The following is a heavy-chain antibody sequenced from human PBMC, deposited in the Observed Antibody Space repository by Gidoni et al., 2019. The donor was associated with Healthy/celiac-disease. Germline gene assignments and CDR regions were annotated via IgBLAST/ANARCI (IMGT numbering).Heavy chain of an antibody. CDR1: GFTFSSYS. Sequence: EVQLVESGGGLVKPGGSLRLSCAASGFTFSSYSMNWVRQAPGKGLEWVSSISSSSSYIYYADSVKGRFTIARDNAKNSLYLQMNSLRAEDTAVYYCARDPIGVIAVTFDYWGQGTLVTVSS. J-gene: IGHJ4*02. V-gene: IGHV3-21*01. D-gene: IGHD6-19*01. CDR3: ARDPIGVIAVTFDY. CDR2: ISSSSSYI.